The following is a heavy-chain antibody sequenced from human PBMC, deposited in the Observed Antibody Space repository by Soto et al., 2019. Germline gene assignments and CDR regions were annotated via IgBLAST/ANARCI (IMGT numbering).Heavy chain of an antibody. CDR1: GYTFTGYY. D-gene: IGHD1-1*01. J-gene: IGHJ4*02. CDR2: INPNSGGT. CDR3: ARVTGTTFEAFDY. V-gene: IGHV1-2*04. Sequence: ASVKVSCTDSGYTFTGYYMHWVRQAPGQGLEWMGWINPNSGGTNYAQKFQGWVTMTRDTSISTAYMELSRLRSDDTAVYYCARVTGTTFEAFDYWGQGTLVTVSS.